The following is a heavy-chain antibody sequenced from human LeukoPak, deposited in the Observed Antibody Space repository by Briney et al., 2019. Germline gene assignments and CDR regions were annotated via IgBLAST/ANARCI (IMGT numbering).Heavy chain of an antibody. Sequence: SETLSLTCAVYVGSFSGYYWSWIRQPPGKGLEWIGEINHSGRNNYNSSLKRLVTISVDTSKNHFSLKLSSVTAADTAVYYCARGYYGSGSHCCHMYFWGKGTTITAS. CDR3: ARGYYGSGSHCCHMYF. V-gene: IGHV4-34*01. J-gene: IGHJ6*03. CDR1: VGSFSGYY. CDR2: INHSGRN. D-gene: IGHD3-10*01.